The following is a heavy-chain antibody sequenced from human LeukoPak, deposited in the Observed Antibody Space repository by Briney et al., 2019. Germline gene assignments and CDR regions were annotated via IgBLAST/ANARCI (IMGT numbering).Heavy chain of an antibody. CDR3: ARAGSPGYYFDH. D-gene: IGHD6-19*01. CDR2: INHSGST. CDR1: GGSFSGYY. J-gene: IGHJ4*02. V-gene: IGHV4-34*01. Sequence: SETLSLTCAVYGGSFSGYYWSWIRQPPGKGLEWIGEINHSGSTNYNPSLKSRVTISVDTSKKQFSLKLSSVTAADTAVYYCARAGSPGYYFDHWGQGSLVTVSS.